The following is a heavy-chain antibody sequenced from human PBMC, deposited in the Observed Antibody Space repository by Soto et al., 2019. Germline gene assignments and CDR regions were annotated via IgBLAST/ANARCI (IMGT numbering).Heavy chain of an antibody. CDR2: IYYSGST. J-gene: IGHJ4*02. D-gene: IGHD3-16*02. CDR3: ARVQYDYVWGSYRQIDY. V-gene: IGHV4-31*03. CDR1: GGSISSGGYY. Sequence: QVQLQESGPGLVMPSQTLSLTCTVSGGSISSGGYYWSWIRQHPGKGLECIGYIYYSGSTYYNPSLKSRVTISVDTSKNQFSLKLSSVTAADTAVYYCARVQYDYVWGSYRQIDYWGQGTLVTVSS.